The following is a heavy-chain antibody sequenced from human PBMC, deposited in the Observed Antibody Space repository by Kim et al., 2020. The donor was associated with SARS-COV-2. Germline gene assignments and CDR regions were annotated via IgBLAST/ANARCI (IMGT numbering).Heavy chain of an antibody. CDR2: ISYDGSNK. D-gene: IGHD1-26*01. Sequence: GGSLRLSCAASRFTFSNYAMHWVRQAPGKGLEWVAVISYDGSNKYYADSVKGRFTISRDNSKNTLYLQMNSLRAEDTAVYYCARGSAWELLESAEFFQHWGQGTLVTGSS. CDR1: RFTFSNYA. CDR3: ARGSAWELLESAEFFQH. J-gene: IGHJ1*01. V-gene: IGHV3-30*04.